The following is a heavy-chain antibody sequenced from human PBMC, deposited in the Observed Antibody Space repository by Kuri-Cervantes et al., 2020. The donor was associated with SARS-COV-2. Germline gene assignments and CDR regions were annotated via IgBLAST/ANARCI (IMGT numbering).Heavy chain of an antibody. CDR1: GFTFSNYG. CDR2: VSSDGTNQ. J-gene: IGHJ4*02. D-gene: IGHD2-21*01. CDR3: ARARVGVFDF. V-gene: IGHV3-30*03. Sequence: GGSLRLSCAASGFTFSNYGMHWVRQAPGKGLEWVAMVSSDGTNQSYADSVKGRFTISRDNSKNTLHLQIISLRTEDTGVFYCARARVGVFDFWGQGALVTVSS.